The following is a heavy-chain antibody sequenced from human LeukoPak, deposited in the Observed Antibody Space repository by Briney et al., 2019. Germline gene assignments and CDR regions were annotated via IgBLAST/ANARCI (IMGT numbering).Heavy chain of an antibody. Sequence: GGSLRLSCAASGFTFSSYSMNWVRQAPGKGLEWVSSISSSSTYIYYADSVKGRFTISRDNAKNSLYLQMNSLRAEDTAVYYCARAGHYYDSSGYYWFDPWGQGTLVTVSS. V-gene: IGHV3-21*01. CDR1: GFTFSSYS. CDR2: ISSSSTYI. CDR3: ARAGHYYDSSGYYWFDP. J-gene: IGHJ5*02. D-gene: IGHD3-22*01.